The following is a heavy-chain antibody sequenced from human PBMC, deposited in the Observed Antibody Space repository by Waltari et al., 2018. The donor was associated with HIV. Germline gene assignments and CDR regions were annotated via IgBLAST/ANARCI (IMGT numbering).Heavy chain of an antibody. J-gene: IGHJ4*02. V-gene: IGHV3-30*02. Sequence: QVQLVESGGDVVQPGGSLRLSCAVSGFTLSSYGMHWVRQAPVKGLEWMSFITYDGSNKYYADSVKGRFTISRDSSKNTLYLQMNGLRSEDTAVYYCAKDGYTPTYFDYWGQGTLVTVSS. D-gene: IGHD1-1*01. CDR2: ITYDGSNK. CDR1: GFTLSSYG. CDR3: AKDGYTPTYFDY.